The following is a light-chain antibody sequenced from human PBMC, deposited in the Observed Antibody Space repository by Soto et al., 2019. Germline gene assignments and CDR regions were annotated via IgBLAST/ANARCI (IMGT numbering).Light chain of an antibody. CDR1: QNVGSY. Sequence: EIVLTQSPATLSLSPGERATLSCRASQNVGSYLAWYQQRPGQAPRLLIYDTSNRATGIPARFSGSGSGTDFTLTIRSLEPQDFAAYYCQQRYNWPPVTLGGGTKVDIK. CDR2: DTS. V-gene: IGKV3-11*01. CDR3: QQRYNWPPVT. J-gene: IGKJ4*01.